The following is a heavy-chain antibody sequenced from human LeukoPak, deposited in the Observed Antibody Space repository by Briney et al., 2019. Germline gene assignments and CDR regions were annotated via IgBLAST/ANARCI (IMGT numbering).Heavy chain of an antibody. CDR1: GFTFSDYA. J-gene: IGHJ4*02. CDR3: AKGSPEYYYDSSGSWGYY. D-gene: IGHD3-22*01. CDR2: ISGSGGST. Sequence: GGSLRLSCAASGFTFSDYAMGWVRQAPGKGLEWVSAISGSGGSTYYADSVKGRFTISRDNSKNTLYLQMNSLRAEDTAVYYCAKGSPEYYYDSSGSWGYYWGQGTLVTVSS. V-gene: IGHV3-23*01.